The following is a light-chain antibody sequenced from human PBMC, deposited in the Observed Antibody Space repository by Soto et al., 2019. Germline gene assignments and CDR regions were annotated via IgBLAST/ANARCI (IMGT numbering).Light chain of an antibody. CDR2: GAS. CDR3: QQFGSSPRT. CDR1: QTVSSGS. Sequence: EIVLTQSPGTLSLSPGESATLSCRASQTVSSGSLAWYQQKPGQAPRLLIYGASSRATGIPDRFSGSGSGTDFTLTISRLEPEDFAVYYCQQFGSSPRTFGQGTKVEI. J-gene: IGKJ1*01. V-gene: IGKV3-20*01.